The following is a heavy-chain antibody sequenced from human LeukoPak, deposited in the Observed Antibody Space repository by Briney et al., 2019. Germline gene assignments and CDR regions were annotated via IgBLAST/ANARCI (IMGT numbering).Heavy chain of an antibody. V-gene: IGHV4-34*01. J-gene: IGHJ4*02. CDR2: INHSGST. D-gene: IGHD4-17*01. Sequence: SETLSLTCAVYGGSFSGYYWSWIRQPPGKGLEWIGEINHSGSTNYNPSLKSRVTISVDTSKNQFSLRLRSVTAADTAVYYCARPRPGEGWFDYWGQGTLVTVSS. CDR1: GGSFSGYY. CDR3: ARPRPGEGWFDY.